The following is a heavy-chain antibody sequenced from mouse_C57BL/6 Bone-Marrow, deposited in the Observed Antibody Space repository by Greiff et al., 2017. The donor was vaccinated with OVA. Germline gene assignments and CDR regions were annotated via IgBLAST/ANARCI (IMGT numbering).Heavy chain of an antibody. CDR3: ARRDYGSSLYWYFDV. V-gene: IGHV1-81*01. D-gene: IGHD1-1*01. Sequence: VKLQQSGAELARPGASVKLSCKASGYTFTSYGISWVKQRTGQGLEWIGEIYPRSGNTYYNEKFKGKATLTADKSSSTAYMELRSLTSEDSAVYFCARRDYGSSLYWYFDVWGTGTTVTVSS. J-gene: IGHJ1*03. CDR1: GYTFTSYG. CDR2: IYPRSGNT.